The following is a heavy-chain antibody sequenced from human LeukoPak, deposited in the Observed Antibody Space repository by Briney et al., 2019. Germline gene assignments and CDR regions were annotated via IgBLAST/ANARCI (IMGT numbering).Heavy chain of an antibody. CDR1: GFTFSNYG. D-gene: IGHD3-9*01. CDR3: AKDRGNNILTGYRKGHYFDY. Sequence: PGGSLRLSCASSGFTFSNYGMHWVRQAPGKGLEWVAFIRYDGSYKYYADSVKGRFTISRDSSKNTLYLQMNGLRAEDTAVYYCAKDRGNNILTGYRKGHYFDYWGQGTLVTVSS. V-gene: IGHV3-30*02. J-gene: IGHJ4*02. CDR2: IRYDGSYK.